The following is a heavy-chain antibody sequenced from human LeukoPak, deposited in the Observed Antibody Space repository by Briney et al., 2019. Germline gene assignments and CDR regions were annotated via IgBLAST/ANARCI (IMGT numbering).Heavy chain of an antibody. V-gene: IGHV4-61*03. Sequence: SETLSLTCTVSGDSVSSGLYYWSWIRQPPGKELEWIGWIYYSGSTNYNPSLKSRVTMSVDKSKNHFSLKLRSVTAADTAVYYCARTPSRPYYYYYMDVWSKGTTVTVSS. CDR1: GDSVSSGLYY. CDR2: IYYSGST. J-gene: IGHJ6*03. CDR3: ARTPSRPYYYYYMDV.